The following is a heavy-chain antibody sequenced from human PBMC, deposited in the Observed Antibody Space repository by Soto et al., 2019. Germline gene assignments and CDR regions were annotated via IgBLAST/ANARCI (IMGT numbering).Heavy chain of an antibody. V-gene: IGHV4-34*01. D-gene: IGHD6-6*01. CDR2: INHSGST. CDR3: SRGRIAARQNYYYGMDV. Sequence: QVQLQQGGAGLLKPSETLSLTCAVYGGSFSGYYWSWIRQPPGKGLEWIGEINHSGSTNYNPSLKSRVTISVDTSKNQFSLKLSSVTPADTVVYYCSRGRIAARQNYYYGMDVWGQGTTVTVSS. J-gene: IGHJ6*02. CDR1: GGSFSGYY.